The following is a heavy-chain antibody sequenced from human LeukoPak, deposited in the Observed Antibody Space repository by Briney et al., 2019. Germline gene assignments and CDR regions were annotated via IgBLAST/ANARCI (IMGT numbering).Heavy chain of an antibody. D-gene: IGHD2-2*01. V-gene: IGHV3-7*01. CDR1: GFNFNTFW. J-gene: IGHJ3*01. Sequence: GGSLRLSCAASGFNFNTFWMTWVRQALGKGLEWVANIKEDGSEEYYVDSVKGRFTISRDNAKNSLYLQMNSLRAEDTAVYYCARPRYCSSISCYFHAFDVWGQGTMVTVSS. CDR3: ARPRYCSSISCYFHAFDV. CDR2: IKEDGSEE.